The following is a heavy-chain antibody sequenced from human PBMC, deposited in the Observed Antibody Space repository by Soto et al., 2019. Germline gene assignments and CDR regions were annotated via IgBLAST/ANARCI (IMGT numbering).Heavy chain of an antibody. J-gene: IGHJ6*02. D-gene: IGHD6-6*01. CDR2: INPNSGGT. CDR1: GYTFTGYY. CDR3: AREFVAARILKGPYYYGMDV. Sequence: ASVKVSCKASGYTFTGYYMHWVRQAPGQGLEWMGWINPNSGGTNYAQKFQGRVTMTRDTSISTAYMELSRLRSDDTAVYYCAREFVAARILKGPYYYGMDVWGQGTPVPVSS. V-gene: IGHV1-2*02.